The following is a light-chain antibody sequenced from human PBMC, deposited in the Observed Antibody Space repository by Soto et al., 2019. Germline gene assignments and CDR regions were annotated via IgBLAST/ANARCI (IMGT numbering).Light chain of an antibody. CDR1: AHSIGNHC. V-gene: IGLV1-51*01. CDR2: DND. Sequence: QSVLTQPPSVSATPGQTVTISCSGTAHSIGNHCVSWYQQLPGTAPKLLIYDNDKRPSKIPDRFSGSKSGTSATLGITGLQTGDEADYFCGTWDSSLSAGVFGTGTKVTVL. J-gene: IGLJ1*01. CDR3: GTWDSSLSAGV.